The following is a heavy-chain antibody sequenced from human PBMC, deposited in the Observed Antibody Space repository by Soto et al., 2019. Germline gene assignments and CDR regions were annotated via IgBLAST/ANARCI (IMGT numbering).Heavy chain of an antibody. J-gene: IGHJ5*02. Sequence: HPGGSLRLSCAASGFTFSSYAMSWVRQAPGKGLEWVSAISGSGGSTYYADSVKGRFTISRDNSKNTLYLQMNSLRAEDTAVYYCAKDGDYDFWSGYPHWFDPWGQGTLVTVSS. V-gene: IGHV3-23*01. D-gene: IGHD3-3*01. CDR3: AKDGDYDFWSGYPHWFDP. CDR2: ISGSGGST. CDR1: GFTFSSYA.